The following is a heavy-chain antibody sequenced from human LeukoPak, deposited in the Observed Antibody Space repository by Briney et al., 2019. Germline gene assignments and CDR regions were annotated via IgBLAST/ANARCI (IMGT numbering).Heavy chain of an antibody. CDR3: ARGTIRQQLATTLGY. V-gene: IGHV1-2*02. CDR1: GFTFSSYG. D-gene: IGHD6-13*01. Sequence: NPGGSLRLSCAASGFTFSSYGMHWVRQAPGQGLEWMGWINPNSGGTNYAQKFQGRVTMTRDTSISTAYMELSRLRSDDTAVYYCARGTIRQQLATTLGYWGQGTLVTVSS. CDR2: INPNSGGT. J-gene: IGHJ4*02.